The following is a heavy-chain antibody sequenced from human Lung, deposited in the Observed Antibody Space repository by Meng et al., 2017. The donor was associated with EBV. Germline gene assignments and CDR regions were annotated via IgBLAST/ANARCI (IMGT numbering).Heavy chain of an antibody. Sequence: QVKLQRWGAGLLKPSETLSLTCTVSGGSIRFGDYYWSWIRQPPGKGLEWIGYIYDSGSTSYNPSLMSRVTISVDTSRNQFSLKLTSVTAADTAVYYCAREYSSSSGLPGPWGQGTLVTVSS. D-gene: IGHD6-6*01. CDR2: IYDSGST. V-gene: IGHV4-30-4*08. CDR1: GGSIRFGDYY. J-gene: IGHJ5*02. CDR3: AREYSSSSGLPGP.